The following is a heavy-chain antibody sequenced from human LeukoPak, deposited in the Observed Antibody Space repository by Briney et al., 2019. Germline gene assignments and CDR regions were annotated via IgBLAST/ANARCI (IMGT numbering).Heavy chain of an antibody. J-gene: IGHJ4*02. CDR2: ISGSGGST. CDR3: AKEVRYCGGECYSPYGY. Sequence: GGSLRLSCAASGFIFSSYAMSWVRQAPGKGLEWVSAISGSGGSTYYADSVKGRFTISRDNSKNTLYLQMNSLRAEDTAVYYCAKEVRYCGGECYSPYGYWGQGTLVTVSS. V-gene: IGHV3-23*01. D-gene: IGHD2-21*01. CDR1: GFIFSSYA.